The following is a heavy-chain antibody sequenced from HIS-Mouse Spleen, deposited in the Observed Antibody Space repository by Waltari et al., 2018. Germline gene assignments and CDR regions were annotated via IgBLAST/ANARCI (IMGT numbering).Heavy chain of an antibody. V-gene: IGHV3-23*01. CDR2: SSGSGGST. J-gene: IGHJ4*02. CDR1: GFTFSSYA. Sequence: EVQLLESGGGLVQPGGSLRLSCAASGFTFSSYAMSWVLQAPGKGLGWVSASSGSGGSTYYADSVKGRFTISRDNSKNTLYLQMNSLRAEDTAVYYCAKVLPLFTVTTGYFDYWGQGTLVTVSS. D-gene: IGHD4-17*01. CDR3: AKVLPLFTVTTGYFDY.